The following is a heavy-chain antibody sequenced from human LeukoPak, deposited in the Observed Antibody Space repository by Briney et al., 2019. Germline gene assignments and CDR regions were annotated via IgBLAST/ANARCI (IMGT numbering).Heavy chain of an antibody. V-gene: IGHV3-48*03. CDR2: ISSSGSTI. CDR3: ARHWWHGLDI. Sequence: PGGSLRLSCAASGFTFSSYEMNWVRQAPGKGLEWVSYISSSGSTIYYADSVKGRFTISRDNAKNSLYLQMNSLRAEDTAVYYCARHWWHGLDIWGHGTLVTVSS. CDR1: GFTFSSYE. J-gene: IGHJ3*02. D-gene: IGHD2-8*02.